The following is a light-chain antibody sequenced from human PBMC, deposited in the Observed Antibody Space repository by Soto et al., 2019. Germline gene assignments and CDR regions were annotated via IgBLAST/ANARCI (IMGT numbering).Light chain of an antibody. CDR2: KAS. V-gene: IGKV1-5*03. J-gene: IGKJ1*01. CDR3: QQYGSYSRT. CDR1: QSISSW. Sequence: DIQMTQSPSTLPASVGDRVTITCRASQSISSWLAWYQQKLGKAPKLLLYKASSLESGVPSRFSGSGSGTEFTLTISSLQPEDFATYYCQQYGSYSRTFGQGTKVEIK.